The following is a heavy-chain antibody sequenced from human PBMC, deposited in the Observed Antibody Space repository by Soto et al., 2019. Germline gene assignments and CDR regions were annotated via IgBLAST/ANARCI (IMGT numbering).Heavy chain of an antibody. CDR2: ISAYNGNT. J-gene: IGHJ3*02. Sequence: GASVKVSCKASGYTFTSYGISWVRQAPGQGLEWMGWISAYNGNTNYAQKLQGRVTMTTDTSTSTAYMELRSLRSDDTAVYYGARSYYYGSGTQKAFDIWGQGTMVTVSS. V-gene: IGHV1-18*01. D-gene: IGHD3-10*01. CDR1: GYTFTSYG. CDR3: ARSYYYGSGTQKAFDI.